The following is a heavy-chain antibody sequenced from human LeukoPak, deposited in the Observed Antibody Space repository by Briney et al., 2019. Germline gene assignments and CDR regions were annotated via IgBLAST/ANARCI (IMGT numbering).Heavy chain of an antibody. Sequence: GGSLRLSCAASGFTFSSFAMHWVRQAPGKGLEWMAVIPYDGTSNYYADSVKGRFTISRDNSKNTLYLQMDSLRSDDTAVYYCARDPYSYDSSGYYRALDYWGQGTLVTVSS. D-gene: IGHD3-22*01. V-gene: IGHV3-30*04. CDR1: GFTFSSFA. CDR3: ARDPYSYDSSGYYRALDY. J-gene: IGHJ4*02. CDR2: IPYDGTSN.